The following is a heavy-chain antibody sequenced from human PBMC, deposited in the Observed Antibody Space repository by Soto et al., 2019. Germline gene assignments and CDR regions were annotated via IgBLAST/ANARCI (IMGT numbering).Heavy chain of an antibody. D-gene: IGHD1-1*01. CDR1: GGSISSGTSY. Sequence: QLRLQESCPGLVRPSEPLSLTCTVSGGSISSGTSYWGWIRQSPGKGLEWIGSMYYTGTTDYNSSLKSRATISVDMSKNQFSLILSSVTAADTAVYFCAIVRPTNNWYSFDVWGQGSLVTVS. CDR2: MYYTGTT. V-gene: IGHV4-39*01. J-gene: IGHJ3*01. CDR3: AIVRPTNNWYSFDV.